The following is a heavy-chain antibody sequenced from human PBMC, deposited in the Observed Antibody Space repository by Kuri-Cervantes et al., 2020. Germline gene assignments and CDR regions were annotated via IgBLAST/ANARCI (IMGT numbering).Heavy chain of an antibody. CDR1: GFIVSDHY. J-gene: IGHJ6*03. Sequence: GGSLRLSCAASGFIVSDHYMDWVRQAPGKGLEWVGRMRNKGNSYSTEYAASVKGRFTISGDESKNSLYLQMNSLKTEDTAVYYCARVNMIGHKYIDVGGKGTTVTVSS. CDR2: MRNKGNSYST. V-gene: IGHV3-72*01. CDR3: ARVNMIGHKYIDV. D-gene: IGHD3-22*01.